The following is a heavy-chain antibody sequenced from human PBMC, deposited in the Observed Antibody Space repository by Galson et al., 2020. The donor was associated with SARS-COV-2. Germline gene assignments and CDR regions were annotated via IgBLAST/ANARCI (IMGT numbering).Heavy chain of an antibody. CDR1: GGSISSGRYY. CDR3: ARIKVATGRVYYDYCMDV. Sequence: SEPLSLNCTVSGGSISSGRYYWSWTRQPPGKGLERIGHIYYSGSIYYNPSLKSRVTISVDTSKNQLSLKLSSVTAADTAVYYCARIKVATGRVYYDYCMDVWGQWTTVTVSS. CDR2: IYYSGSI. J-gene: IGHJ6*02. V-gene: IGHV4-31*03. D-gene: IGHD5-12*01.